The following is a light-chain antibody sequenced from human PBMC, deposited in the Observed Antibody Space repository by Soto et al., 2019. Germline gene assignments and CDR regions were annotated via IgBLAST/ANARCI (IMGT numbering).Light chain of an antibody. CDR3: QQYNTYPWT. CDR1: QSISSW. Sequence: DIQMTQSPSTLSASVGDRVTITCRASQSISSWLAWYQQKPGKAPKVLIYKASSLESGVPSRFSGSGSVTEVTLTISSLQPDDFATYYCQQYNTYPWTFGQGTQVEIK. CDR2: KAS. V-gene: IGKV1-5*03. J-gene: IGKJ1*01.